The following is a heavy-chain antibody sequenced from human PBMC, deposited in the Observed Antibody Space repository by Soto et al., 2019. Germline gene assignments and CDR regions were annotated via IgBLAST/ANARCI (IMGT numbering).Heavy chain of an antibody. CDR2: ISSSGSTT. CDR1: GFTFYTYE. Sequence: EVQLVESGGGLVQPGGSLRLSCAASGFTFYTYEMNWVRQAPGKGLEWVSYISSSGSTTYYADSVKGRFTISRDNAKNSLYVQVNSLRAEDTPIYYCATRSGGGGAFDFWGQGTMVTVSS. V-gene: IGHV3-48*03. J-gene: IGHJ3*01. D-gene: IGHD3-10*01. CDR3: ATRSGGGGAFDF.